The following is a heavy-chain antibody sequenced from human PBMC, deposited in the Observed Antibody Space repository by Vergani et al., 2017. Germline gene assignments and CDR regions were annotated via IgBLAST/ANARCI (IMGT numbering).Heavy chain of an antibody. CDR2: ISSSSTYI. D-gene: IGHD6-13*01. CDR1: GFIFNNYN. J-gene: IGHJ6*02. CDR3: ARVYGRAAAGLEYYYYNYGMDV. V-gene: IGHV3-21*01. Sequence: EVQLVESGGGLVKPGGSLRLSCAASGFIFNNYNMNWVRQAPGKGLEWVSSISSSSTYIYYADSVKGRFTISRDNAKNSLYLQMNSLRAEDTAVYYCARVYGRAAAGLEYYYYNYGMDVWGQGTTVTVSS.